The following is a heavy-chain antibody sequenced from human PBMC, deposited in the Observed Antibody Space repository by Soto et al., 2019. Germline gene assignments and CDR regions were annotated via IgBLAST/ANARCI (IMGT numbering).Heavy chain of an antibody. Sequence: EVQLVESGGGLVQPGGSLSLSCAASGFTFSSYWMSWVRQAPGKGLEWVANIKKDGSEKYYVDSVKGRFTISRDNAMNARYLQMNSLRAEDTAVYYCERVSSGYYGWFDPWGQGTLVTVSS. D-gene: IGHD3-22*01. CDR3: ERVSSGYYGWFDP. CDR1: GFTFSSYW. V-gene: IGHV3-7*01. J-gene: IGHJ5*02. CDR2: IKKDGSEK.